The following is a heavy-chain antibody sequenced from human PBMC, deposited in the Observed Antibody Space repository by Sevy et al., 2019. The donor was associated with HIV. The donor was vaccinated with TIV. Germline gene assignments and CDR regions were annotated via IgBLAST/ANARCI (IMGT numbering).Heavy chain of an antibody. CDR3: ARTYGSGSYYESGGFDY. CDR2: ISAYNGNT. J-gene: IGHJ4*02. V-gene: IGHV1-18*01. D-gene: IGHD3-10*01. CDR1: GYTFTSYG. Sequence: ASVKVSCKASGYTFTSYGISWVRQAPGQGLEWMGWISAYNGNTNYAQKLQGRVTMTTDTSTSTAYMELGSLRSDDTAVYYCARTYGSGSYYESGGFDYWGQGTLVTVSS.